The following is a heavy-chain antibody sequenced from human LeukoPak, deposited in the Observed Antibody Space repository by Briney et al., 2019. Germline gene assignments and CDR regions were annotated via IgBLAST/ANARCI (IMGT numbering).Heavy chain of an antibody. D-gene: IGHD3/OR15-3a*01. Sequence: SETLSLTCTVSGGSISSYYWSWLRQPPGEGLEWIGYIYYSGSTNYNPSLTSRVTISVDTSKNQFSLTLSSVTAAATAVSYCPGNNRMIFGGVTQYYFDYWGKGTLVPVSS. CDR2: IYYSGST. CDR3: PGNNRMIFGGVTQYYFDY. J-gene: IGHJ4*02. V-gene: IGHV4-59*01. CDR1: GGSISSYY.